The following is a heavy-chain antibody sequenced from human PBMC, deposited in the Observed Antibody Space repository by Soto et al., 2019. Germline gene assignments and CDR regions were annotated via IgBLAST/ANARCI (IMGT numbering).Heavy chain of an antibody. Sequence: QVQLVQSGAEVKKPGSSVKVSCKASGGTFSSYTISWVRQAPGQGLEWMGRIIPILGIANYAQKFQGRVTITADKSTSTAYMEQSSLRSEDTAVYYCARWDCSSTSCSFDPWGQGTLVTVSS. CDR3: ARWDCSSTSCSFDP. D-gene: IGHD2-2*01. CDR2: IIPILGIA. CDR1: GGTFSSYT. V-gene: IGHV1-69*02. J-gene: IGHJ5*02.